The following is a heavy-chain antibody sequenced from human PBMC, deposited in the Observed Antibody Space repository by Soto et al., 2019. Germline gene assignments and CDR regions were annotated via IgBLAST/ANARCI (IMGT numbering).Heavy chain of an antibody. CDR2: ISGAGTRT. V-gene: IGHV3-74*01. CDR1: GFTFSSYW. J-gene: IGHJ4*02. Sequence: GGSLRLSCAASGFTFSSYWMHWVRQGPGKGLVWVSRISGAGTRTNYADSVRGRFTVSRDNAKNTLYLQINSLTAEDTAVYYCARGTLTSIDMVDYWGQGTLVTVSS. D-gene: IGHD2-21*01. CDR3: ARGTLTSIDMVDY.